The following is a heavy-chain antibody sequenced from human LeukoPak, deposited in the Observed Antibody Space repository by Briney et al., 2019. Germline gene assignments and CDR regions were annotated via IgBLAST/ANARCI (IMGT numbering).Heavy chain of an antibody. CDR2: ISGNGGTT. CDR3: AKDLSVSPYSSGWSY. Sequence: PGGSLRLSCAASGFTFSSNSMSWVRQTPGKGLEWVSTISGNGGTTYCADSVKGRFTISRDNSKNTLYLQMNSLRAEDTAVYYCAKDLSVSPYSSGWSYWGQGTLVTVSS. J-gene: IGHJ4*02. D-gene: IGHD6-19*01. V-gene: IGHV3-23*01. CDR1: GFTFSSNS.